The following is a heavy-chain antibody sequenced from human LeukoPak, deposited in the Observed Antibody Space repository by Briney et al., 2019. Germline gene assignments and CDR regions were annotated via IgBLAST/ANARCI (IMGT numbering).Heavy chain of an antibody. CDR3: ARKLYYYDTSPAGWFDP. D-gene: IGHD3-22*01. CDR2: INQDGSGE. CDR1: GFTFSRYW. V-gene: IGHV3-7*01. J-gene: IGHJ5*02. Sequence: GGSLRLSCAASGFTFSRYWMTWVRQGQGKGLEWVATINQDGSGEYYVDSVKGRFTISRDNAKNSLYLQISGLRAEDTAVYHCARKLYYYDTSPAGWFDPWGQGTLVTVS.